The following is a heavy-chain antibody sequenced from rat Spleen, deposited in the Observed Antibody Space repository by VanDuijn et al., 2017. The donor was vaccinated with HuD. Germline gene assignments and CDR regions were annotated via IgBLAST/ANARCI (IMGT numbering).Heavy chain of an antibody. CDR1: GFTFSNYY. CDR3: ARDYSNYFPYWYFDF. D-gene: IGHD1-2*01. CDR2: ISTGGGNT. J-gene: IGHJ1*01. Sequence: EVQLVESGGGLVQPGRSLKLSCAASGFTFSNYYMAWVRQAPTKGLEWIASISTGGGNTYYRDSVKGRFTISRDNAKNTQYLQMDSLRSEDTSTYYCARDYSNYFPYWYFDFWGPGTMVTVSS. V-gene: IGHV5S13*01.